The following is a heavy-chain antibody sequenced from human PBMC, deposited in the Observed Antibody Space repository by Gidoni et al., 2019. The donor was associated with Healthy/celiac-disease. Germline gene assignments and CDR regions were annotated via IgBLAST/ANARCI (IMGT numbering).Heavy chain of an antibody. CDR2: IYWNDDK. J-gene: IGHJ5*02. CDR3: AHSQLVLDFLWFDP. V-gene: IGHV2-5*01. D-gene: IGHD1-7*01. CDR1: GFSLSTSGVG. Sequence: QITLKESGPTLVKPTQTLTLTCTFSGFSLSTSGVGVGWIRQPPGKALEWLALIYWNDDKRYSPSLKSRLTITKDTSKNQVVLTMTNMDPVDTATYYCAHSQLVLDFLWFDPWGQGTLVTVSS.